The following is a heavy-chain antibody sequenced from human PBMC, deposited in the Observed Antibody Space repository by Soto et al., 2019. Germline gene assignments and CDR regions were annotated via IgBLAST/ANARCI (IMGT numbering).Heavy chain of an antibody. Sequence: QVQLQESGPGLVKPSETLSLTCTVSGGSISSYYWSWIRQPAGKGLEWIGRIYTSGRTNYNPSLKSRVTMSVDTSKNQFSLKLSSVTAADTAVYYCAREPNCSSTSCYLNWFDPWGQGTLVTVSS. CDR3: AREPNCSSTSCYLNWFDP. D-gene: IGHD2-2*01. CDR2: IYTSGRT. V-gene: IGHV4-4*07. J-gene: IGHJ5*02. CDR1: GGSISSYY.